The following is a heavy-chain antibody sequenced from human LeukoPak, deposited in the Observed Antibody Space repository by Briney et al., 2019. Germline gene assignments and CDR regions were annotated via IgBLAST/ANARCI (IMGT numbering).Heavy chain of an antibody. Sequence: GGSLRLSCAASGFTFSSYGMHWVRQSPGKGVEWVADISYDGCNKYYADSVKGRLTISRDNSKNTLYLQMNSLRAEDTAVYYCAKDRYSSGWYVDYWGQGTLVTVSS. CDR3: AKDRYSSGWYVDY. V-gene: IGHV3-30*18. J-gene: IGHJ4*02. CDR2: ISYDGCNK. CDR1: GFTFSSYG. D-gene: IGHD6-19*01.